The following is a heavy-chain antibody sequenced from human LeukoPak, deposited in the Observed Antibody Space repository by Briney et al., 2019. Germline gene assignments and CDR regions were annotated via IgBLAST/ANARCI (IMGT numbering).Heavy chain of an antibody. V-gene: IGHV4-4*02. J-gene: IGHJ5*02. CDR1: GGSISSSNW. CDR3: ATRPDIAATGPGWFDP. Sequence: SETLSLTCADSGGSISSSNWWSWVRQPPGKGLEWIGEINHSGSTNYNSSLKSRVTISVDTSKNQFSLKLSSVTAADTAVYYCATRPDIAATGPGWFDPWGQGTLVTVSS. CDR2: INHSGST. D-gene: IGHD6-13*01.